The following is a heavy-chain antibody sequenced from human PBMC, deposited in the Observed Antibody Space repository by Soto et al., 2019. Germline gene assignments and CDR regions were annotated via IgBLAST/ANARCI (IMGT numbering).Heavy chain of an antibody. CDR3: AKDTEGYSYGSVFDY. CDR2: ISWNSGSI. CDR1: GFTFDDYA. Sequence: EVQLVESGGGLVQPGRSLRLSCAASGFTFDDYAMHWVRQAPGKGLERVSGISWNSGSIGYADSVKGRFTISRDNAKNSLYLQMNSLRAEDTALYYCAKDTEGYSYGSVFDYWGQGTLVTVSS. V-gene: IGHV3-9*01. J-gene: IGHJ4*02. D-gene: IGHD5-18*01.